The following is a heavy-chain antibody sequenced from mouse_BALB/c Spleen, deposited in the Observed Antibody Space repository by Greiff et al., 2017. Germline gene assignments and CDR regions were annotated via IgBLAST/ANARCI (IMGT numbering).Heavy chain of an antibody. J-gene: IGHJ3*01. D-gene: IGHD2-4*01. CDR2: INSNGGST. Sequence: EVQLVQSGAGLVQPGGSLKLSCAASGFTFSSYCMSWVRQTPDKRLELVATINSNGGSTYYPDSVKGRFTISRDNAKNTLYLQMSSLKSEDTAMYYCARDLYYEAPGGLRGQGTLVTVSA. CDR1: GFTFSSYC. CDR3: ARDLYYEAPGGL. V-gene: IGHV5-6-3*01.